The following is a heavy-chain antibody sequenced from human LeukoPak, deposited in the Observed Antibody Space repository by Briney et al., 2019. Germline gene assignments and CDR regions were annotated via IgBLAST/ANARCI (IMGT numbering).Heavy chain of an antibody. V-gene: IGHV4-59*08. CDR2: IYYSGSA. CDR3: AKYGDYSSGSYQFDF. CDR1: GGSICGYY. Sequence: SETLSLTCTVSGGSICGYYWSWIRQPPGKGLEWIGYIYYSGSANYNPSLKSRLTISVDTSKNQFSLELRSVTAADTAVYYCAKYGDYSSGSYQFDFWGQGTLVTVSS. D-gene: IGHD3-10*01. J-gene: IGHJ4*02.